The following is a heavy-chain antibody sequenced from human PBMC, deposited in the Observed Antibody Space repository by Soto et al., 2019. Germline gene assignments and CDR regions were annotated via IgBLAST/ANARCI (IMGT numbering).Heavy chain of an antibody. Sequence: ASVKVSCKASGYTFTSYAMHWVRQAPGQRLEWMGWINAGNGNTKYSQKFQGRVTITADTSASTAYMELSSLRSEDTAVYYCVRGIAAAGYYYYGMDVWGQGTTVTVSS. J-gene: IGHJ6*02. D-gene: IGHD6-13*01. CDR1: GYTFTSYA. V-gene: IGHV1-3*01. CDR3: VRGIAAAGYYYYGMDV. CDR2: INAGNGNT.